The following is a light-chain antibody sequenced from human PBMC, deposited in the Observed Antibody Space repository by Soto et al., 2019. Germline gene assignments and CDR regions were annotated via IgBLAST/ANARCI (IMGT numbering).Light chain of an antibody. CDR2: DDS. Sequence: SYELTQPPSVSVAPGQTARITCGGNNIGSKSVHWYQQKPGQAPVLVVYDDSGRPSGIPERFSGSNSGNTATLTISRVEAGDEADYYCQVWETTSDHPGYVFGSGTKLTVL. CDR1: NIGSKS. V-gene: IGLV3-21*02. CDR3: QVWETTSDHPGYV. J-gene: IGLJ1*01.